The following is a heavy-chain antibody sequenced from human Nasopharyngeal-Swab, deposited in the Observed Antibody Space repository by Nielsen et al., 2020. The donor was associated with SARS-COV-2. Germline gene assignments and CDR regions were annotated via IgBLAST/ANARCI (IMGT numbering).Heavy chain of an antibody. Sequence: WIRQPPGKGLEWIGYIYYSGSTNYNPSLKSRVTISVDTSKNQFSLKLSSVTAADTAVYYCARDRTIFGVVQGWFDPWGQGTLVTVS. V-gene: IGHV4-59*01. D-gene: IGHD3-3*01. CDR2: IYYSGST. CDR3: ARDRTIFGVVQGWFDP. J-gene: IGHJ5*02.